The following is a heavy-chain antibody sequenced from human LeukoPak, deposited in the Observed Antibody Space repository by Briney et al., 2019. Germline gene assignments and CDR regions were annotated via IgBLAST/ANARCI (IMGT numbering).Heavy chain of an antibody. J-gene: IGHJ3*02. CDR3: ARSYCGGGSCGAFDI. D-gene: IGHD2-15*01. CDR2: IHYTGST. Sequence: KPSETLSLTCTVSGGSISNYYWGWLRQPPGKGLESVGYIHYTGSTTYNPSLKSRVTISVDTSKNQFSLRLSSVTAADTAVYYCARSYCGGGSCGAFDIWGQGTMVTVSS. V-gene: IGHV4-59*13. CDR1: GGSISNYY.